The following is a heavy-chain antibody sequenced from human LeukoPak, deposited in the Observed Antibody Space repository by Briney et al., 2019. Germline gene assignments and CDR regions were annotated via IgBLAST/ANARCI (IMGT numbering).Heavy chain of an antibody. CDR3: SRVLYYYSSMEV. CDR2: IYHSGST. V-gene: IGHV4-38-2*01. J-gene: IGHJ6*03. D-gene: IGHD3-3*01. CDR1: RYSISSGHY. Sequence: PSETLSLSCAVSRYSISSGHYWGWIRQPPGKGLEWIGSIYHSGSTSYNPSLKSRLTISVDTSKNQFSPKLSSVTAADTAVYYCSRVLYYYSSMEVWAKGTPVTVSS.